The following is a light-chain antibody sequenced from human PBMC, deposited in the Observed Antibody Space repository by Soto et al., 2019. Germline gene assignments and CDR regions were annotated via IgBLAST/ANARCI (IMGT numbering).Light chain of an antibody. CDR1: SSDVGSYNL. CDR2: EGS. Sequence: QSALTQPASVSGSPGQSITISCTGTSSDVGSYNLVSWYQQHPGKAPKLMIYEGSKRPSGVSNRFSGSKSGNTASLTISGLQAEDEADYYCHSYDTSLGGSEAFGGGTKLTVL. J-gene: IGLJ2*01. CDR3: HSYDTSLGGSEA. V-gene: IGLV2-23*01.